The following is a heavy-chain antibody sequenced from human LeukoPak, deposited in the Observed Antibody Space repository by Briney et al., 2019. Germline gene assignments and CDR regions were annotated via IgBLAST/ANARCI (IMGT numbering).Heavy chain of an antibody. CDR2: INHSGST. Sequence: KPSETLSLTCAVYGGSFSGYYWSWIRPPPDKGLECIGEINHSGSTNYNPSLKSRVTISIDTSKNQFSLKLSSVTAADTAVYYCARGAYGDYANRQYIWFDPWGQGTLVIVSS. D-gene: IGHD4-17*01. J-gene: IGHJ5*02. CDR1: GGSFSGYY. CDR3: ARGAYGDYANRQYIWFDP. V-gene: IGHV4-34*01.